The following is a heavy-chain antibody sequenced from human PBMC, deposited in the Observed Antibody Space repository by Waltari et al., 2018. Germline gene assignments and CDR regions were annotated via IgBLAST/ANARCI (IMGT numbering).Heavy chain of an antibody. V-gene: IGHV3-53*01. D-gene: IGHD2-2*01. CDR1: GFTVSSNY. CDR2: IYSGGST. J-gene: IGHJ6*02. Sequence: GGSLRLSCAASGFTVSSNYMSWVRQAPGKGLEWVSVIYSGGSTYYADSVKGRFTISRDNSKNTLYLQMNSLRAEDTAVYYCASYCSSTSYEHYYYGMDVWGQGTTVTVSS. CDR3: ASYCSSTSYEHYYYGMDV.